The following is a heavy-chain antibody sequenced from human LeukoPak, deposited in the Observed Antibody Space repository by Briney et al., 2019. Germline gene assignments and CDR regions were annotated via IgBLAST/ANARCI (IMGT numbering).Heavy chain of an antibody. CDR3: ASEYCSGGNCYFDY. V-gene: IGHV5-51*01. CDR2: IFPGDSDT. J-gene: IGHJ4*02. Sequence: PGESLKISCKGSEYSFATYWIGWVRQLPGQGLEWMGIIFPGDSDTRYSPSFQGQVTIPADKSISTAYLQWSSLKASDTAIYYCASEYCSGGNCYFDYWGQGTLVTVSS. D-gene: IGHD2-15*01. CDR1: EYSFATYW.